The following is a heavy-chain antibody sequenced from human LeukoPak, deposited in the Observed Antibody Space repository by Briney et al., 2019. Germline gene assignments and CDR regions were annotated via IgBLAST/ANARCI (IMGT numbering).Heavy chain of an antibody. V-gene: IGHV6-1*01. J-gene: IGHJ6*03. CDR2: TYYRSKWYN. CDR1: GDSVSSNSAA. Sequence: SQTLSLTCAISGDSVSSNSAAWNWIRQSPSRGLEWLGRTYYRSKWYNDYAVSVKIRITINPDTSKNQFSLQLNSVTPEDTAVYYCAREAGYSSSWIKNYYYYYYMDVWGKGTTVTVSS. CDR3: AREAGYSSSWIKNYYYYYYMDV. D-gene: IGHD6-13*01.